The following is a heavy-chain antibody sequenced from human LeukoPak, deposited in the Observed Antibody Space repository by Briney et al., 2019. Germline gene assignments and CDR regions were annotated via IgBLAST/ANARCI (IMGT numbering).Heavy chain of an antibody. V-gene: IGHV3-23*01. CDR3: AKYYYDGGAYSFDY. CDR2: INGVGGST. Sequence: QPGGSLRLSCAASEFTFRSYAMSWVRQAPGKGLEWVSSINGVGGSTYYADSVKGRFTISRDNSKNTLYLQMNSLRAEDTALYYCAKYYYDGGAYSFDYWGQGTLVTVSS. J-gene: IGHJ4*02. D-gene: IGHD3-22*01. CDR1: EFTFRSYA.